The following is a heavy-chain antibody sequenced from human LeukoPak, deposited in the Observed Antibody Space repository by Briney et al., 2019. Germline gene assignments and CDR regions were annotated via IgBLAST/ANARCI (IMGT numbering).Heavy chain of an antibody. CDR2: IIPIFGTA. V-gene: IGHV1-69*05. CDR3: ARDGWNGYYYMDV. Sequence: ASVKVSCKASGGTFSSYAISWVRQASGQGLEWMGGIIPIFGTANYAQKFQGRVTITTAESTSTAYMELSSLRSEDTAVYYCARDGWNGYYYMDVWGKGTTVTVSS. CDR1: GGTFSSYA. D-gene: IGHD2-8*01. J-gene: IGHJ6*03.